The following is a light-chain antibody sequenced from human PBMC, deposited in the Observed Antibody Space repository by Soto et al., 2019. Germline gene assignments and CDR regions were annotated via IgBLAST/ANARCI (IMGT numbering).Light chain of an antibody. J-gene: IGKJ2*01. CDR3: QQYGSSLYT. V-gene: IGKV3-20*01. Sequence: EIVMPQSPATLSVSPGARFPLSGRASQRVSSNYLAWYQQRPGQAPRLLIYGASSRATGIPDRFSGSGSGTDFTLTINRLGPEEFAVYYCQQYGSSLYTVGQGTKVDIK. CDR2: GAS. CDR1: QRVSSNY.